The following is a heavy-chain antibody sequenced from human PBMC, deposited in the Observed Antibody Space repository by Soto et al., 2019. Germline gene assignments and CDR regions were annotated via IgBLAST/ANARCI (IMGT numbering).Heavy chain of an antibody. V-gene: IGHV3-74*01. CDR3: ARPYDFWSGYHPFDP. CDR1: GFIFSNCW. D-gene: IGHD3-3*01. Sequence: GGSLRLSCVASGFIFSNCWMHWVRQAPGMGLVWVSHINSDGSSTTYADSVKGRFTISRDNAKNTLYLQMNSLRAEDTAVYYCARPYDFWSGYHPFDPWGQGTLVTVSS. J-gene: IGHJ5*02. CDR2: INSDGSST.